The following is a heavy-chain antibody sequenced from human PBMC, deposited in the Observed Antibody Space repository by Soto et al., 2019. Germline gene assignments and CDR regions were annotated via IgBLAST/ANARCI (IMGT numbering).Heavy chain of an antibody. CDR3: ARVRPVTTSVLNWYDP. CDR1: GYTFTSYG. J-gene: IGHJ5*02. CDR2: ISGYNGNT. D-gene: IGHD4-17*01. Sequence: QVQLVQSGAEVKKPGASVKVSCKASGYTFTSYGISWVRQAPGQGLEWMGWISGYNGNTNYAQKVQDRVIMTTDTSAHTAYMELMSLRSDDTAVYCCARVRPVTTSVLNWYDPWGQGTLVTVSS. V-gene: IGHV1-18*01.